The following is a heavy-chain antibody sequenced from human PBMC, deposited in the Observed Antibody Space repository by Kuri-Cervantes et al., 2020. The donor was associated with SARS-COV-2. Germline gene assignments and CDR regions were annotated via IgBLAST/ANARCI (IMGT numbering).Heavy chain of an antibody. J-gene: IGHJ4*02. CDR1: GGSFSGYY. CDR2: INHSGST. D-gene: IGHD6-13*01. V-gene: IGHV4-34*01. CDR3: ARGGIAAAIDY. Sequence: SETLSLTCAVYGGSFSGYYWSWIRQPPGEGLEWIGEINHSGSTNYNPSLKSRVTISVDTSKNQFSLKLSSVTAADTAVYYCARGGIAAAIDYWGQGTLVTVSS.